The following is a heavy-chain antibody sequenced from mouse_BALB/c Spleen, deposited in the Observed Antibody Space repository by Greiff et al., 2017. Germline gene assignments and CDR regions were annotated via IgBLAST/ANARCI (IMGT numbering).Heavy chain of an antibody. CDR2: ISSGGSYT. Sequence: EVQLVESGGDLVKPGGSLKLSCAASGFTFSSYGMSWVRQTPDKRLEWVATISSGGSYTYYPDSVKGRFTISRDNAKNTLYLQMSSLKSEDTAMYYCARLNYYGSGYYFDYWGQGTTLTVSS. J-gene: IGHJ2*01. CDR3: ARLNYYGSGYYFDY. CDR1: GFTFSSYG. V-gene: IGHV5-6*01. D-gene: IGHD1-1*01.